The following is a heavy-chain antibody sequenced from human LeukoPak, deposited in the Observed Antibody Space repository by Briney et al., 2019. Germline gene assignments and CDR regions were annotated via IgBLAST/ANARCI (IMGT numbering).Heavy chain of an antibody. V-gene: IGHV1-24*01. D-gene: IGHD3-22*01. CDR1: GYTLTELS. CDR3: ATNSGGSSGYNYY. Sequence: ASVKVSCQVSGYTLTELSMHWVRQAPGKGLEWMGGFDLEDGETIYAQKFQARATMTEDPSTDTAYRELRGLRSEDTAVYYCATNSGGSSGYNYYWGEGTLVTVSS. CDR2: FDLEDGET. J-gene: IGHJ4*02.